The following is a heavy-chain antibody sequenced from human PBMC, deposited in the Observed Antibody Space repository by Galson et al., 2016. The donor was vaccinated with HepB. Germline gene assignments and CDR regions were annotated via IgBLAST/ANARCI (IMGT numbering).Heavy chain of an antibody. D-gene: IGHD3-22*01. CDR3: SHGDYYGSSDFYEGHNCFDP. Sequence: PALVKPPQTLTLTCTFSGFSLSTNGVGVGWIRQPPGKALEWLALIYWDDDKRYSPSLKSRLTITKDTSKNQVVLTMTNMDPVDTATYYCSHGDYYGSSDFYEGHNCFDPWGQGTLVTVSS. J-gene: IGHJ5*02. CDR2: IYWDDDK. V-gene: IGHV2-5*02. CDR1: GFSLSTNGVG.